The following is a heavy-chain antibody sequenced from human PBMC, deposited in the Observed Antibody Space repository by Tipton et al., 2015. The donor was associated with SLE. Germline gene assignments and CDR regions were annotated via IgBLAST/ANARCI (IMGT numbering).Heavy chain of an antibody. J-gene: IGHJ2*01. CDR3: ARDRRGWYFDL. D-gene: IGHD3-10*01. V-gene: IGHV4-61*02. Sequence: TLSLTCTVSGDSFSSGSSSWNWVRQPAGKGLEWIGLIYNSGITNYNPSLQSRVTLSVDMSKNQFSLELSSVTAADTAVYYCARDRRGWYFDLWGRGTLVTVSS. CDR1: GDSFSSGSSS. CDR2: IYNSGIT.